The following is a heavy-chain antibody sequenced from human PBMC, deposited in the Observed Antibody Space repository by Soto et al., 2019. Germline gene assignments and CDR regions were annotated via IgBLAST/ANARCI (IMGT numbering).Heavy chain of an antibody. CDR2: INHSGST. D-gene: IGHD3-16*01. CDR1: GGSFSGYY. Sequence: QVQLQQWGAGLLKPSETLSLTCAVYGGSFSGYYWSWIRQPPGKGLEWIGEINHSGSTNYNPSLKSRAPIPVDTSKTQFSLKLSSVTAADTAVYYCARGPGGARGWFDYWGQGTLVTVSS. V-gene: IGHV4-34*01. J-gene: IGHJ4*02. CDR3: ARGPGGARGWFDY.